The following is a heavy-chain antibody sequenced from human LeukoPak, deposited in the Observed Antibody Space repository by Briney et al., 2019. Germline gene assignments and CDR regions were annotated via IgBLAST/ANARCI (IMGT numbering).Heavy chain of an antibody. V-gene: IGHV5-51*01. CDR2: IYPGDSDT. CDR3: ARHIAPTGTDY. CDR1: GYSFTIYW. J-gene: IGHJ4*02. Sequence: PGGSLRLSCKTSGYSFTIYWVAWVRQMPGKGLEWMGIIYPGDSDTRYSPSSQGQVTFSVDKSISTAYLQWSSLKPSDTAIYYCARHIAPTGTDYWGQRTLVTVSS. D-gene: IGHD3-10*01.